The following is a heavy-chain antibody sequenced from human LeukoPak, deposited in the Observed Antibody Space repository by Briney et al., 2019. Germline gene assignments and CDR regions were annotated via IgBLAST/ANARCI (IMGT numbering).Heavy chain of an antibody. V-gene: IGHV4-4*07. CDR1: GGSISSYY. Sequence: SETLSLTCTVSGGSISSYYWSWIRQPAGKGLEWIGRIYASGSTDYNPSLKSRVTISLDTSKNQFSLKLNSVTAADTAVYYCARKGDVWGKGTTVTVSS. CDR2: IYASGST. CDR3: ARKGDV. J-gene: IGHJ6*04.